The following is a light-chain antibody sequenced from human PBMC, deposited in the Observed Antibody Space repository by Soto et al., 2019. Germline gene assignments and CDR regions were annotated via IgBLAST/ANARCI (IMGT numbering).Light chain of an antibody. CDR2: DAS. J-gene: IGKJ1*01. V-gene: IGKV3-20*01. Sequence: EIVLTQSPGTLSLSPGGGATLSWRASQSVSSSYLAWYQQTPGQAPRLLIYDASTRATGIPDRFSGSGSGTDFSLTISRLESEDFAVYFCQQYGSSRTFGLGTKVDIK. CDR1: QSVSSSY. CDR3: QQYGSSRT.